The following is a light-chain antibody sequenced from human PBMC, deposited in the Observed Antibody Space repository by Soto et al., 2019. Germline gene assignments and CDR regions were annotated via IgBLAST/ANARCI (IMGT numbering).Light chain of an antibody. CDR2: NTN. J-gene: IGLJ3*02. Sequence: QTVVTQEPSFSVSPGGTVTLTCGLSSGSVSTSYFPSWYQQTPGQAPHTLIYNTNTRSSGVPDRFSGSILGNKAALTITGAKADDESDYYCVLYMGSGIWVFGGGTKMTVL. CDR1: SGSVSTSYF. V-gene: IGLV8-61*01. CDR3: VLYMGSGIWV.